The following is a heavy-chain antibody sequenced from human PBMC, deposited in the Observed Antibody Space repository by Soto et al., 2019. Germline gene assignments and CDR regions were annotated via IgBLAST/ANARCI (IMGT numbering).Heavy chain of an antibody. Sequence: PGGSLRLSCAASGFTFSSYAMSWVRQAPGKGLEWVSAISGSGGSTYYADSVKGRFTISRDNSKNTLYLQMNSLRAEDTAVYYCAKGGSGYRTPPLGYYYMDVWGKGTTVTVSS. D-gene: IGHD3-22*01. CDR2: ISGSGGST. CDR1: GFTFSSYA. V-gene: IGHV3-23*01. CDR3: AKGGSGYRTPPLGYYYMDV. J-gene: IGHJ6*03.